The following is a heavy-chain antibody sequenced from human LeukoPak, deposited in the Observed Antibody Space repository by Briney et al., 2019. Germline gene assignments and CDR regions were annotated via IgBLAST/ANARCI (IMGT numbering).Heavy chain of an antibody. CDR2: INAFNGDT. CDR3: ARDASLNKIFLT. Sequence: ASVKVTCTASGDTVTGFSFSWIRQAPGQGLEWMGRINAFNGDTSYAQKVQGRVTLTTDTSTRTAFTVLRSLRSDDTAIYYCARDASLNKIFLTRGQGTLVSVSS. CDR1: GDTVTGFS. J-gene: IGHJ4*02. V-gene: IGHV1-18*01. D-gene: IGHD3-9*01.